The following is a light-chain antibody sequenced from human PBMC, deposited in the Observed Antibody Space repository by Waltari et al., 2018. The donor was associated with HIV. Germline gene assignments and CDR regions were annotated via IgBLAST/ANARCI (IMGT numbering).Light chain of an antibody. CDR3: QQDGNSAPYT. Sequence: EIVMTQSPATLSVSPGERATLSCRASRSIAGNLAWYQQKPGQAPMLLIYGASTRATGVPSRFSGIGSVTDFRRTISSLQSEDCAVYYCQQDGNSAPYTFGQGSKLEIK. CDR1: RSIAGN. V-gene: IGKV3-15*01. J-gene: IGKJ2*01. CDR2: GAS.